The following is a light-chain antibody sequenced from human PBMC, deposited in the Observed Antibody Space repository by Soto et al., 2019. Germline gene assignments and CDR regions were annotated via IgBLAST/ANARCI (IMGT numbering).Light chain of an antibody. CDR3: AAWDDSLSGFYV. V-gene: IGLV1-47*01. CDR2: RNN. CDR1: SSNIGSNY. J-gene: IGLJ1*01. Sequence: QSVLTQPPSASGTPGQRVTISCSGSSSNIGSNYVYWYQQLPGTAPKLLIYRNNQRPSGVPDRFSGSQSGTSASLAISGLRSEDEADYYCAAWDDSLSGFYVFGTGTKLTVL.